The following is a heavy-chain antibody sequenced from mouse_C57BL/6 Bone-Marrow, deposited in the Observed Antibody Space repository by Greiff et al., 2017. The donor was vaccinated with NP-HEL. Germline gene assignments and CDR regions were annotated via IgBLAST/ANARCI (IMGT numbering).Heavy chain of an antibody. CDR3: ARSRILLRSLDY. Sequence: QVQLQQSGAELVRPGASVKLSCKASGYTFTDYYINWVKQRPGQGLEWIARIYPGSGTTYYNEKFKGKATLTAEKSSSTAYMQLSSLTSEDSAVYFCARSRILLRSLDYWGQGTTLTVSS. V-gene: IGHV1-76*01. D-gene: IGHD1-1*01. CDR1: GYTFTDYY. CDR2: IYPGSGTT. J-gene: IGHJ2*01.